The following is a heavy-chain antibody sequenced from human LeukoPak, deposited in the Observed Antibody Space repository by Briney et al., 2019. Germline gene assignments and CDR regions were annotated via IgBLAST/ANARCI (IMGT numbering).Heavy chain of an antibody. CDR2: ISGSGGST. Sequence: PGGSLRPSCAASGFTFSSYAMSWVRQAPGKGLEWVSAISGSGGSTYYADSVKGRFTISRDNSKNTLYLQMNSLRAEDTAVYYCAKEGTYSSSSDLGYWGQGTLVTVSS. CDR3: AKEGTYSSSSDLGY. V-gene: IGHV3-23*01. CDR1: GFTFSSYA. D-gene: IGHD6-6*01. J-gene: IGHJ4*02.